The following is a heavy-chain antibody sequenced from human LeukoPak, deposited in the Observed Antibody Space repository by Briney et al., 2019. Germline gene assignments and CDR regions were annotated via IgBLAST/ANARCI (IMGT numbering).Heavy chain of an antibody. V-gene: IGHV3-21*06. D-gene: IGHD3-10*01. CDR3: ARAGFTFSDYFGSFFDY. CDR1: GFTFSSYS. J-gene: IGHJ4*02. CDR2: ISSSSSYI. Sequence: PGGSLRLSCAASGFTFSSYSMNWVRQAPGKGLEWVSFISSSSSYIYYADSVKGRFIISRDNAKNSLYLQMNSLRAEDTAVYYCARAGFTFSDYFGSFFDYWGQGTLVTVSS.